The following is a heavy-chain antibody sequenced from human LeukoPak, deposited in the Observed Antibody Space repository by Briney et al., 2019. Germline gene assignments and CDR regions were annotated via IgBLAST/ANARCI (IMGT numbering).Heavy chain of an antibody. V-gene: IGHV4-31*03. Sequence: KPSETLSLTCTVSGGSISSGGYYWSWIRQHPGKGLEWIRNIYYSGSTYYNPSLKSRVTISVDTSKNQFSLKLSSVTAADTAVYYCARGGGGQQLVPTLDFDYWGQGTLVTVS. J-gene: IGHJ4*02. CDR1: GGSISSGGYY. D-gene: IGHD6-13*01. CDR2: IYYSGST. CDR3: ARGGGGQQLVPTLDFDY.